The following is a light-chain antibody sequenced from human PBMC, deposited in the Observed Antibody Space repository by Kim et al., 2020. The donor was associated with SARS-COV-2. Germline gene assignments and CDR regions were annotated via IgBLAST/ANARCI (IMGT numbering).Light chain of an antibody. CDR3: HQRVDWPLT. J-gene: IGKJ4*01. V-gene: IGKV3-11*01. CDR2: DAL. Sequence: SLSPGDRATLSCRASQNIDDYLAWYQHKPGQAPRLLIYDALNRATGIPARFSGSGSGTDFTLTISSLEPEDFAIYYCHQRVDWPLTFGGGTKLEI. CDR1: QNIDDY.